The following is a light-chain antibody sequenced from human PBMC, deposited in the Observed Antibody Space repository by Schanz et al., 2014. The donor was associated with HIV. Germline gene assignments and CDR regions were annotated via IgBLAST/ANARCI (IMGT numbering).Light chain of an antibody. CDR1: QSVSGSY. J-gene: IGKJ1*01. V-gene: IGKV3-20*01. Sequence: EIVLTQSPGTLSLSPGERATLSCRASQSVSGSYLAWYQQKPGQAPRLLLYGVSSRATGVPDRFSGSGSGTDFTLTINKLEPEDFAVYYCQQYGSSRWTFGQGTKVEI. CDR3: QQYGSSRWT. CDR2: GVS.